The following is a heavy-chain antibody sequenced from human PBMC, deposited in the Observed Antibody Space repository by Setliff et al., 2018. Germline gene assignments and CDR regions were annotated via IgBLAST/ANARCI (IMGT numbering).Heavy chain of an antibody. CDR3: ARFSSSSGSYWYFDL. D-gene: IGHD6-6*01. CDR1: GGSISSGSYY. CDR2: IYTSGST. J-gene: IGHJ2*01. V-gene: IGHV4-61*02. Sequence: SETLSLTCTVSGGSISSGSYYWSWIRQPAGKGLEWIGRIYTSGSTNYNPSLKSRVTISVDTSKNQFSLNLSSVTAADTAVYYCARFSSSSGSYWYFDLWGRGTLVT.